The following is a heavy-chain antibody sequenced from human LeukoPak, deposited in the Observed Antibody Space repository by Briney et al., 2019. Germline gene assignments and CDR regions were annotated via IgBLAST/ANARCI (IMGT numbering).Heavy chain of an antibody. J-gene: IGHJ4*02. D-gene: IGHD6-6*01. CDR3: ARGGEYPPPDS. CDR1: GASISSYF. CDR2: VYHTGRT. V-gene: IGHV4-59*01. Sequence: SETLSLTCTVSGASISSYFWTWLRQPPGKGLEWIGYVYHTGRTNYNPSLKSRVTMSVDTSKNQFSLKLNTVTAADTAFYYCARGGEYPPPDSWGQGTLVTVSS.